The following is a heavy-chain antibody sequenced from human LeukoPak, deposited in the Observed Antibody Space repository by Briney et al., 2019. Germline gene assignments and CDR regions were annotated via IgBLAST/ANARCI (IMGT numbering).Heavy chain of an antibody. J-gene: IGHJ5*02. V-gene: IGHV4-39*01. CDR3: ARHRQAAVNWFDP. D-gene: IGHD6-13*01. Sequence: PSETLSLTCTVSGGSISGSSYYWGWIRQPPGKGLEWIGSIYYSGSTYYNPSLKSRVTISVDTSKNQFSLKLSSVTAADTAVYYCARHRQAAVNWFDPWGQGTLVTVSS. CDR1: GGSISGSSYY. CDR2: IYYSGST.